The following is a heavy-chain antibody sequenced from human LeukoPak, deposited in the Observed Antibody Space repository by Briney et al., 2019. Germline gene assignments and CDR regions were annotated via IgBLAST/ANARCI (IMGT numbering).Heavy chain of an antibody. Sequence: ASVKVSCKASGYTFTSYGISWVRQAPGQGLEWMGWISAYNGNTNYAQKLQGRVTMTTVTSTSTAYMELRSLRSDDTAVYYCARFLAAAGTSGWFDPWGQGTLVTVSS. CDR2: ISAYNGNT. CDR1: GYTFTSYG. D-gene: IGHD6-13*01. CDR3: ARFLAAAGTSGWFDP. V-gene: IGHV1-18*01. J-gene: IGHJ5*02.